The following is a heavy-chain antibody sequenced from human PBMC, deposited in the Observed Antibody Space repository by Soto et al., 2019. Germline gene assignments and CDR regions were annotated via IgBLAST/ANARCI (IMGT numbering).Heavy chain of an antibody. J-gene: IGHJ4*02. V-gene: IGHV1-24*01. Sequence: ASVKVSCKVSGYTLTELSMHWVRQAPGKGLEWMGGFDPEDGETIYAQKFQGRVTMTEDTSTDTAYMELSSLRSEDTAVYYCATGPLHYVWGSYRYPSYHFDYWGQGTLVTVSS. D-gene: IGHD3-16*02. CDR2: FDPEDGET. CDR1: GYTLTELS. CDR3: ATGPLHYVWGSYRYPSYHFDY.